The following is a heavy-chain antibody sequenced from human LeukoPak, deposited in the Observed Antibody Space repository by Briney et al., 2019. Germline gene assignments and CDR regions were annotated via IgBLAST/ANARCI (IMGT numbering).Heavy chain of an antibody. J-gene: IGHJ4*02. CDR1: ARSMSNFY. V-gene: IGHV4-59*01. CDR2: IYYTGDT. D-gene: IGHD4-23*01. CDR3: ARGTLRWHLDQ. Sequence: SETLSLTCAVSARSMSNFYWSWIRQPPGKGLEWIGNIYYTGDTNYSPSLKSRVTISVDMSKNHFSLRLTSVTAADTAVYYCARGTLRWHLDQWGQGTLVTVSS.